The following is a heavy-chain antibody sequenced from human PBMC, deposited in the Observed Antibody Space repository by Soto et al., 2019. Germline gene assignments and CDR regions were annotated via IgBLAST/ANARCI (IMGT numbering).Heavy chain of an antibody. J-gene: IGHJ6*02. CDR2: ISAKHGST. Sequence: GASVKVSCKASGYSFTSYGINWVRQAPGQGLEWMGWISAKHGSTSYAQKFQGRVTMTRDTSTSTVYMELSSLRSEDTAVYYCARDSGYDPYYYYYGMDVWGQGTTVTVSS. D-gene: IGHD5-12*01. CDR1: GYSFTSYG. CDR3: ARDSGYDPYYYYYGMDV. V-gene: IGHV1-18*01.